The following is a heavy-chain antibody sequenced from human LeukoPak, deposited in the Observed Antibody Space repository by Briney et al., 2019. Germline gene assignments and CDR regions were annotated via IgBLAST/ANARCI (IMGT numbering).Heavy chain of an antibody. D-gene: IGHD3-3*01. CDR2: ISGSGGST. CDR1: GFTFSSYA. CDR3: AKGITIFGVAPNWFDP. J-gene: IGHJ5*02. V-gene: IGHV3-23*01. Sequence: GAPLRLSCAASGFTFSSYAMSWVRQAPGKGLEWVSAISGSGGSTYYADSVKGRFTISRDNSKNTLYLQMNSLRAEDTAVYYCAKGITIFGVAPNWFDPWGQGTLVTVSS.